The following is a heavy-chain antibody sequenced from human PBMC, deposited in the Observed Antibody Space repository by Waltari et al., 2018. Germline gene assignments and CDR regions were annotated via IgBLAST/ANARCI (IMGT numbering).Heavy chain of an antibody. CDR2: IYTSGST. Sequence: QVQLQESGPGLVKPSETLSLTCTVSGGSISSYYWRWIRQHAGKGLEWIGRIYTSGSTNYNPSLKSRVTMSVDTSKNQFSLKLSSVTAADTAVYYCARGSYYDFWSGSRYFDLWGRGTLVTVSS. J-gene: IGHJ2*01. D-gene: IGHD3-3*01. CDR3: ARGSYYDFWSGSRYFDL. V-gene: IGHV4-4*07. CDR1: GGSISSYY.